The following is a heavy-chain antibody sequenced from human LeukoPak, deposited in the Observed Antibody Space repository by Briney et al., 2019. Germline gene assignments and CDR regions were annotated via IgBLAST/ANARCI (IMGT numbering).Heavy chain of an antibody. Sequence: ASVKVSCKASGYTFTGYYMHWVRQAPGQGLEWMGWINPNSGGTNYAQKFQGRVTMTRDTSISTAYMELSRLRSDDTAVYYCARQVLRFLEWSPDNWFDPWGQGTLVTVSS. J-gene: IGHJ5*02. CDR3: ARQVLRFLEWSPDNWFDP. D-gene: IGHD3-3*01. CDR1: GYTFTGYY. CDR2: INPNSGGT. V-gene: IGHV1-2*02.